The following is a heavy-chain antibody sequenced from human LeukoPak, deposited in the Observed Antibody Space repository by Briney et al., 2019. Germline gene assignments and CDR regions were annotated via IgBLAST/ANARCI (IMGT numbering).Heavy chain of an antibody. D-gene: IGHD3-10*01. CDR3: ARDAEEVLWFGELLSWYYMDV. V-gene: IGHV3-30*04. CDR2: ISYDGSNK. CDR1: GFTFSSYA. Sequence: SGGSLRLSCAASGFTFSSYAMHWVRQAPGKGLEWVAVISYDGSNKYYADSVKGRFTISRDNSKNTLYLQMNSLRAEDTAVYYCARDAEEVLWFGELLSWYYMDVWGKGTTVTVSS. J-gene: IGHJ6*03.